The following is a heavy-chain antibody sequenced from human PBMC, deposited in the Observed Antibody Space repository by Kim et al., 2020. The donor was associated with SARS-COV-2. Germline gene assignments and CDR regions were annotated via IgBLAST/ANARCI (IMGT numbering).Heavy chain of an antibody. CDR1: GGTFSSYA. D-gene: IGHD3-16*02. V-gene: IGHV1-69*13. CDR3: ARVGEYDYIWGSYRQYYFDY. J-gene: IGHJ4*02. Sequence: SVKVSCKASGGTFSSYAISWVRQAPGQGLEWMGGIIPIFGTANYAQKFQGRVTITADESTSTAYMELSSLRSEDTAVYYCARVGEYDYIWGSYRQYYFDYWGQGTLVTVSS. CDR2: IIPIFGTA.